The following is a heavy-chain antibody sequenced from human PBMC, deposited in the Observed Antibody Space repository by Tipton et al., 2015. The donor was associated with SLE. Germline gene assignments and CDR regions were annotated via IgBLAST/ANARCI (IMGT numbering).Heavy chain of an antibody. CDR1: GFTFSSYS. V-gene: IGHV3-21*04. J-gene: IGHJ6*02. CDR3: AKDWGWELQFYYYFGMDV. D-gene: IGHD1-26*01. CDR2: ISSSSSYI. Sequence: SLRLSCAASGFTFSSYSMNWVRQAPGKGLEWVSSISSSSSYIYYADSVKGRFTISRDNAKNSLYLQMNSLRAEDTAVYYCAKDWGWELQFYYYFGMDVWGQGTTVTVSS.